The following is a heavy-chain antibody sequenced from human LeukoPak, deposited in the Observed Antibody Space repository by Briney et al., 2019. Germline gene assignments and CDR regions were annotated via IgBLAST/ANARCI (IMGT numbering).Heavy chain of an antibody. CDR2: INTNTGNP. Sequence: ASVRVSCKASGYTFTTYAINWVRQAPGQGLEWMGGINTNTGNPTFAQGFTGRFVFSLDTSVSTAHLQINSLRAEGTAVYYCARLYDILTGPIDYWGQGTLVTVSS. CDR3: ARLYDILTGPIDY. CDR1: GYTFTTYA. V-gene: IGHV7-4-1*02. D-gene: IGHD3-9*01. J-gene: IGHJ4*02.